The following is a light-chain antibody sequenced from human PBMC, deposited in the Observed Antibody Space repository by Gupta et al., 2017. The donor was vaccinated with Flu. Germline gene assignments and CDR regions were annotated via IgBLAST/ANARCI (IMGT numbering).Light chain of an antibody. CDR1: QSLLHSNGYNY. Sequence: DIVMTQSPLSLPVTPGEPASISCRSSQSLLHSNGYNYLDWYLQKPGQSPQLLIYLGSNRAAGVIDSCSGSGGGTDFXLKISRXAAEDVGVYYCMQAQQNLPMYIFGXGTKLEIK. J-gene: IGKJ2*01. CDR3: MQAQQNLPMYI. V-gene: IGKV2-28*01. CDR2: LGS.